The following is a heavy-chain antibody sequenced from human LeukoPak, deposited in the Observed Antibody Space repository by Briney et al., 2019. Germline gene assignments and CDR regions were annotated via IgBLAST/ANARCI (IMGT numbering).Heavy chain of an antibody. CDR2: ISSSGSTI. Sequence: GGSLRLSCAASGFTFSDYYMSWIRQAPGKGLEWVSYISSSGSTIYYADSVKGRFTISRDNSKNTLYLQMNSLRAEDTAVYYCARDLTAVDTAIPDYWGQGTLVTVSS. CDR1: GFTFSDYY. V-gene: IGHV3-11*04. D-gene: IGHD5-18*01. J-gene: IGHJ4*02. CDR3: ARDLTAVDTAIPDY.